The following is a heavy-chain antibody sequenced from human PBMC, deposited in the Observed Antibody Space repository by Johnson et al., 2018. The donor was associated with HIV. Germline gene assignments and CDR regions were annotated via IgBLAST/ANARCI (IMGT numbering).Heavy chain of an antibody. CDR1: RFTFSSYA. D-gene: IGHD3-22*01. CDR3: ASDSSGYDERGEKDAFDI. V-gene: IGHV3-30-3*01. J-gene: IGHJ3*02. CDR2: ISYDGSNK. Sequence: QEKLVESGGGLVQPGGSLRLSCAASRFTFSSYAMHWVRQAPGKGLEWVSVISYDGSNKYYADSVKGRFTLSRDNSQTTLYLQMNSLGAEDTAVYYCASDSSGYDERGEKDAFDIWGQGTMVTVSS.